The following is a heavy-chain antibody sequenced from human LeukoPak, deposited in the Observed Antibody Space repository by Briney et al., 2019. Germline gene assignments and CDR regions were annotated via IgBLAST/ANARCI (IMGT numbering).Heavy chain of an antibody. V-gene: IGHV3-53*05. CDR3: ARDGGYDMSGYNYFDY. D-gene: IGHD3-22*01. Sequence: GGSLRLSCAVSGLTFSDYRMIWVRQAPEKRLEWVAVTAGADDVIQYADSVKGRFTISTDNSKNTLYLQMGSLRADDMAVYYCARDGGYDMSGYNYFDYWGQGTLVTVSS. CDR2: TAGADDVI. CDR1: GLTFSDYR. J-gene: IGHJ4*02.